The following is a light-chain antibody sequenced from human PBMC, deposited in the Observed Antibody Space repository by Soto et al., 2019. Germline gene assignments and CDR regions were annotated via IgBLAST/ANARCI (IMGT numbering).Light chain of an antibody. Sequence: DIQMTQSPSSLSASVGDRVTITCQASQDISNYLNWYQQKPGKAPKLLIYDASNLETGVPSRFSGSGSGTDFTFSISSLQPEDIATYYCQQYNKLWWTVGQGTKVEIK. CDR3: QQYNKLWWT. CDR2: DAS. J-gene: IGKJ1*01. V-gene: IGKV1-33*01. CDR1: QDISNY.